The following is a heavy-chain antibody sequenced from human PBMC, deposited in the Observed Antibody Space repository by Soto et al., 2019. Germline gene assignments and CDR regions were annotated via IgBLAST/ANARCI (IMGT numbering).Heavy chain of an antibody. J-gene: IGHJ6*02. CDR2: ISGSDSTI. CDR1: GFTFSTYE. CDR3: ARDTLHITIFGVVTLNYYYGMDV. D-gene: IGHD3-3*01. V-gene: IGHV3-48*03. Sequence: GGSLRLSCAVSGFTFSTYEMNWVRQAPGKGLEWVSYISGSDSTISYADSVKGRFTISRDNAKSSLYLQMNSLRAEDTAVYFCARDTLHITIFGVVTLNYYYGMDVWGQGTTVTVS.